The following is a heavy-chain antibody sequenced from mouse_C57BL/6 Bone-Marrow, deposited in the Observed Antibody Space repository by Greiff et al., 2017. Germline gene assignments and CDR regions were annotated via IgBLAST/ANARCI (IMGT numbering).Heavy chain of an antibody. D-gene: IGHD1-1*01. CDR2: ISNLAYSI. V-gene: IGHV5-15*01. J-gene: IGHJ4*01. Sequence: EVNVVESGGGLVQPGGSLKLSCAASGFPFSDYGMAWVRQAPRKGPEWVAFISNLAYSIYYADTVTGRFTISRENAKNTLYLEMSSLRSEDTAMYYCARNYGSSYGYYAMDYWGQGTSVTVSS. CDR1: GFPFSDYG. CDR3: ARNYGSSYGYYAMDY.